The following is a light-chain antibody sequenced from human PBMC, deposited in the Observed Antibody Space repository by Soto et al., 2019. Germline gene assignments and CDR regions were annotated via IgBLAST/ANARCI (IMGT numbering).Light chain of an antibody. CDR2: GAS. Sequence: EIVLTQSPGTLSLSPGERATLSCRASQSVSSSYLVWYQQKPGQAPRLLIYGASSRATGIPDRFSGSGSGTDFTLTISRLEPEDFAVYFCQHYGGSPVSFGQGTKVEVK. CDR3: QHYGGSPVS. V-gene: IGKV3-20*01. CDR1: QSVSSSY. J-gene: IGKJ1*01.